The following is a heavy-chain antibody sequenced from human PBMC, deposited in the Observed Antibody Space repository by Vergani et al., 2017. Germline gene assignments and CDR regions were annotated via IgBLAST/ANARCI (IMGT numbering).Heavy chain of an antibody. CDR2: IYYSGSP. V-gene: IGHV4-39*01. CDR1: GGSISSSSYY. Sequence: QLQLQESGPGLVKPSETLSLTCTVSGGSISSSSYYWGWIRQPPGKGLEWIGSIYYSGSPYYNPSLKSRVTISVDTSKNQFSLKLSSVTAADTAVYYCARHGGAARPPYWGQGTLVTVSS. D-gene: IGHD6-6*01. J-gene: IGHJ4*02. CDR3: ARHGGAARPPY.